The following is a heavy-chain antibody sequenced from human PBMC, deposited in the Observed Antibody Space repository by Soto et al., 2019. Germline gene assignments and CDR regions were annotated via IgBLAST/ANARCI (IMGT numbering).Heavy chain of an antibody. CDR1: GGSISSSSYY. D-gene: IGHD1-26*01. J-gene: IGHJ4*02. Sequence: QLQLQESGPGLVKPSETLSLTCTVSGGSISSSSYYWGWIRQPPGKGLEWIGSIYYSGSTYYHPSLKSRVTISVDTSKNQFSLKLSSVTAADTAVYYCARRGSGSYYTYWGQGTLVTVSS. CDR3: ARRGSGSYYTY. V-gene: IGHV4-39*01. CDR2: IYYSGST.